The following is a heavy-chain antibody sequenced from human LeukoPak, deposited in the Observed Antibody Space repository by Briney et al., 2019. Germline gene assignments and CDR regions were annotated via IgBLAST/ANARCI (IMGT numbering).Heavy chain of an antibody. J-gene: IGHJ4*02. CDR1: GGSISSGSYY. D-gene: IGHD1-1*01. CDR3: ARVNWNAFDY. Sequence: SETLSLTCTVSGGSISSGSYYWSWIRQPAGKGLEWIGRTYTSGSTNYNPSLKSRVTISVDTSKNQFSLKLSSVTAADTAVYYCARVNWNAFDYWGQGTLVTVSS. CDR2: TYTSGST. V-gene: IGHV4-61*02.